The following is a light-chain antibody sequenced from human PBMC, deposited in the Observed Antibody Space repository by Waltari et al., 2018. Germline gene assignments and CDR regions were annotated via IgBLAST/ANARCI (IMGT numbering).Light chain of an antibody. V-gene: IGKV1-33*01. CDR1: HDIANC. CDR3: QQYNNLPFT. J-gene: IGKJ3*01. Sequence: DIQLTQSPSSLSASVGDRVNITCQASHDIANCLNWYQQKAGKAPKLLIYDASNLETGIPSRFSGSGSGTDFTFTIISLQPEDFATYYCQQYNNLPFTFGPGTKVDMK. CDR2: DAS.